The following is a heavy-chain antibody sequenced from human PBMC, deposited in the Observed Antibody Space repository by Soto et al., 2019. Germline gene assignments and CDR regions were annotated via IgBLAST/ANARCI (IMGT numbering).Heavy chain of an antibody. CDR3: AKSFSSNWYDYFDY. V-gene: IGHV3-23*01. CDR2: ISGSGATT. D-gene: IGHD6-13*01. Sequence: GGSLSLSCAASGITFIADAMSWGRQAPGKGLEWVSAISGSGATTYYADSVKGRFTISRDKSKNTLYLQMNSLRAEDTALYYCAKSFSSNWYDYFDYWGQGSLVTVSS. CDR1: GITFIADA. J-gene: IGHJ4*02.